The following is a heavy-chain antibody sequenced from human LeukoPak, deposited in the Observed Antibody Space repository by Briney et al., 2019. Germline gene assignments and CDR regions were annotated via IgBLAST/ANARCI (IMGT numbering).Heavy chain of an antibody. CDR2: IYYSGST. D-gene: IGHD3-3*01. Sequence: KASETLSLTCTVSGGSISSYYWSWIRQPPGKGLEWIGYIYYSGSTNYNPSLKSRVTISVDTSKNQFSLKLSSVTAADTAVYYCARHATYYDFWSGYWGAFDIWGQGTMVTVSS. J-gene: IGHJ3*02. CDR1: GGSISSYY. CDR3: ARHATYYDFWSGYWGAFDI. V-gene: IGHV4-59*08.